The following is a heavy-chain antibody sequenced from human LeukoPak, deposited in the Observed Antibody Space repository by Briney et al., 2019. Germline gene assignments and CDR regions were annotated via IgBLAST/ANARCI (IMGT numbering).Heavy chain of an antibody. D-gene: IGHD2-2*02. V-gene: IGHV1-46*01. CDR2: INPSGGST. J-gene: IGHJ4*02. CDR1: GYTFTSYY. CDR3: ARGDCSSTSCYTPDY. Sequence: GASVKVSCKASGYTFTSYYMHWVRQAPGQGLEWMGIINPSGGSTSYAQKLQGRVTMTRDTSASTVYMELSSLRSEDTAVYYCARGDCSSTSCYTPDYWGQGTLVTVSS.